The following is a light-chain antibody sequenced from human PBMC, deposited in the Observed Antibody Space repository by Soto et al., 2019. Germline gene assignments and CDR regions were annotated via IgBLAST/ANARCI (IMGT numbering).Light chain of an antibody. CDR2: KAS. CDR3: QQYHSYSYT. V-gene: IGKV1-5*03. CDR1: QNINSW. J-gene: IGKJ2*01. Sequence: DVQMTQSPSTLSASVGDTVTITCRAGQNINSWLAWYQQKPGKAPKLLIFKASSLESGVPSRFSGSGSGTEFTLTISSLQPDDFATYYCQQYHSYSYTFGQGTKLEIK.